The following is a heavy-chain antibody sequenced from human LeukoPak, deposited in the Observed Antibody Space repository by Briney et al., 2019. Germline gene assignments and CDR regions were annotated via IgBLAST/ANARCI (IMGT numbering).Heavy chain of an antibody. J-gene: IGHJ5*02. CDR3: ARLTIDINWFDP. Sequence: GGSLRLSCAASGFTFSSYGMSWVRQAPGKGLEWVSSISSSSSYIYYADSVKGRFTISRDNAKNSLYLQMNSLRAEDTAVYYCARLTIDINWFDPWGQGTLVTVSS. V-gene: IGHV3-21*01. CDR1: GFTFSSYG. CDR2: ISSSSSYI.